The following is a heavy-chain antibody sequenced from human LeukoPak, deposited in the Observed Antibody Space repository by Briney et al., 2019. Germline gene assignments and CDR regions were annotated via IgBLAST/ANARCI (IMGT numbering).Heavy chain of an antibody. Sequence: PSETLSLTCAASGYSISSGYYWGWIRQPPGKGLEWIGNMYHSGITYYNASLKSRVTISVDTSNNQFSLKLNSVTAADTAVYYCARRYSNSYFDFWGQGTLVTASS. CDR1: GYSISSGYY. CDR2: MYHSGIT. CDR3: ARRYSNSYFDF. D-gene: IGHD4-11*01. V-gene: IGHV4-38-2*01. J-gene: IGHJ4*02.